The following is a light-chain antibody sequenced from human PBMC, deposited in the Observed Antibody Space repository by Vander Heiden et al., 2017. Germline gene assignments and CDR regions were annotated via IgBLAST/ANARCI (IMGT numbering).Light chain of an antibody. V-gene: IGLV1-44*01. J-gene: IGLJ2*01. Sequence: QSVLTQPPSASVAPGQRVSISCSGSNSNIGSNALNWYQHLPGVAPKLLIFRSIQRSSGVPDRFSASKSGTSASLAISGLQSDDEGDYYCAAWDDNLNGPVFGGGTKLTVL. CDR3: AAWDDNLNGPV. CDR1: NSNIGSNA. CDR2: RSI.